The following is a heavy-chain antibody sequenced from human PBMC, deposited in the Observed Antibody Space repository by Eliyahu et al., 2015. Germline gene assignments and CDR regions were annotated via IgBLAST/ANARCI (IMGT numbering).Heavy chain of an antibody. CDR2: INPSGGST. CDR1: GYTFTXYX. CDR3: ARVGYDFWSGYSPVPNYYYYYGMDV. D-gene: IGHD3-3*01. V-gene: IGHV1-46*01. J-gene: IGHJ6*04. Sequence: QVQLVQSGAEVKKPGASVKVSCKASGYTFTXYXXXWVXQAPGQGLEWMGIINPSGGSTSYAQKFQGRVTMTRDTSTSTVYMELSSLRSEDTAVYYCARVGYDFWSGYSPVPNYYYYYGMDVWGKGTTVTVSS.